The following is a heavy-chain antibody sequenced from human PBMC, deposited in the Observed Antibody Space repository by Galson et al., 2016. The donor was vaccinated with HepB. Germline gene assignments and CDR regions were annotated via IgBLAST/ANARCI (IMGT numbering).Heavy chain of an antibody. CDR2: VFYGGTT. J-gene: IGHJ5*01. CDR3: ARDVEAQGLDS. Sequence: TLSLTCTVSNGSISSGPYYWTWIRQHPGKGLEWIGYVFYGGTTYYNPSLKSRVTISVDISGSQFSLKLNSVTAADTAVYFCARDVEAQGLDSWGQGTLVTVSS. V-gene: IGHV4-31*03. CDR1: NGSISSGPYY.